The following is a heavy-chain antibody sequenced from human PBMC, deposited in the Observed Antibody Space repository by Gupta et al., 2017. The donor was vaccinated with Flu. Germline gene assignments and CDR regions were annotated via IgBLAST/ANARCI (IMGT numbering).Heavy chain of an antibody. CDR2: IWYDGSNK. Sequence: QVQLVESGGGVVQPGRSLRLSCAASGFTFSSYGMHWVRQAPGKGLEWVAVIWYDGSNKYYADSVKGRFTISRDNSKNTLYLQMNSLRAEDTAVYYCARDGYGGKSYFQHWGQGTLVTVSS. CDR3: ARDGYGGKSYFQH. CDR1: GFTFSSYG. J-gene: IGHJ1*01. D-gene: IGHD4-17*01. V-gene: IGHV3-33*01.